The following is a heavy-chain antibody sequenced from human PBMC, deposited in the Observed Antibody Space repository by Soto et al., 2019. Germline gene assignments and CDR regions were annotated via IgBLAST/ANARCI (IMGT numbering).Heavy chain of an antibody. CDR1: GFTFSSYA. V-gene: IGHV3-23*01. CDR3: AKERNLDYYDSSGYLIEVILDY. D-gene: IGHD3-22*01. CDR2: ISGSGGST. J-gene: IGHJ4*02. Sequence: GGSLRLSCAASGFTFSSYAMSWVRQAPGKGLEWVSAISGSGGSTYYADSVKGRFTISRDNSKNTLYLQMNSLRAEDTAVYYCAKERNLDYYDSSGYLIEVILDYWGQGTLVTVSS.